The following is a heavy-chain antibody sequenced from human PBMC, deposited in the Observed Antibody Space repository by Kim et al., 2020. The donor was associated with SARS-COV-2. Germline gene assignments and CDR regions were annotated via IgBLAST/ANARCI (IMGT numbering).Heavy chain of an antibody. D-gene: IGHD2-21*02. J-gene: IGHJ6*02. V-gene: IGHV3-21*01. CDR1: GFTFSSYS. CDR2: ISSTSSYI. Sequence: GGSLRLSCAASGFTFSSYSMKWVRQAPGKGLEWVSSISSTSSYIYYADSVKGRFTISRDNAKNSLSLQMNSLRAEDTAVYYCARLGRVTSLPFKGLTNVWGQGTTVTVSS. CDR3: ARLGRVTSLPFKGLTNV.